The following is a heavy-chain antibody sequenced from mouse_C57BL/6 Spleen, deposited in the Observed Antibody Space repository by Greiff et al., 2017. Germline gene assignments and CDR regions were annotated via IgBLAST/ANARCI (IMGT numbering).Heavy chain of an antibody. D-gene: IGHD2-14*01. CDR2: IDPENGGT. Sequence: VQLKQSGAELVKPGASVKLSCTASGFNIKDYYMHWVKQRTEQGLEWIGRIDPENGGTKYAPKFQGKATITANKSSNTAYLQLSSLIYEDAGVYYCTRCGYAYWGQGTTLTVSS. V-gene: IGHV14-2*01. J-gene: IGHJ2*01. CDR1: GFNIKDYY. CDR3: TRCGYAY.